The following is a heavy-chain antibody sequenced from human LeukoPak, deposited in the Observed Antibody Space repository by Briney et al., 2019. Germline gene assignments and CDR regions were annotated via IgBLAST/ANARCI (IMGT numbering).Heavy chain of an antibody. CDR2: INHSGST. CDR3: ARGRDFWSGYSVKYYYYYYGMDV. V-gene: IGHV4-34*01. CDR1: GGSFSGYY. D-gene: IGHD3-3*01. J-gene: IGHJ6*02. Sequence: ASETLSLTCAVYGGSFSGYYWSWIRQPPGKGLEWIGEINHSGSTNYNPSLKSRVTISVDTSKNQFSLKLSSVTAADTAVYYCARGRDFWSGYSVKYYYYYYGMDVWGQGTTVTVSS.